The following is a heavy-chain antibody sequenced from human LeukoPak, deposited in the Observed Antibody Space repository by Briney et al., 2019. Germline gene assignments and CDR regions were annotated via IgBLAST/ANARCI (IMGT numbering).Heavy chain of an antibody. CDR3: ARGGPFCSGGSCSDS. Sequence: SETLSLTCTVPGGSISDNFWNWIRQPPGKGLEWIGYVYYTGSANYNPSLKSRVTISVDTSKNQFSLNLNSVTAADTAVYYCARGGPFCSGGSCSDSWGQGTLVTVSS. D-gene: IGHD2-15*01. V-gene: IGHV4-59*08. CDR2: VYYTGSA. J-gene: IGHJ4*02. CDR1: GGSISDNF.